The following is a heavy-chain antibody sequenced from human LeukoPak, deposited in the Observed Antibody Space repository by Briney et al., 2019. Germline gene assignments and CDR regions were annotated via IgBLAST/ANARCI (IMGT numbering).Heavy chain of an antibody. J-gene: IGHJ6*03. V-gene: IGHV4-61*02. CDR1: GYSISSGCY. D-gene: IGHD2/OR15-2a*01. CDR3: ATSTPYYYYYMDV. CDR2: IYTSGST. Sequence: SETLSLTCAVSGYSISSGCYWSWIRQPAGKGLEWIGRIYTSGSTNYNPSLKSRVTISVDTSKNQFSLKLSSVTAADTAVYYCATSTPYYYYYMDVWGKGTTVTVSS.